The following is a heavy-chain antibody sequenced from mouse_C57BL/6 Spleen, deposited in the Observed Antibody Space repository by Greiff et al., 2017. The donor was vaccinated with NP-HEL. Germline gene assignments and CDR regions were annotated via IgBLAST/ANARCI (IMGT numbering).Heavy chain of an antibody. CDR3: ARDTFITTVVADWYFDV. D-gene: IGHD1-1*01. J-gene: IGHJ1*03. CDR2: ISYDGSN. Sequence: EVQVVESGPGLVKPSQSLSLTCSVTGYSITSGYYWNWIRQFPGNKLEWMGYISYDGSNNYNPSLKNRISITRDTSKNQFFLKLNSVTTEDTATYYCARDTFITTVVADWYFDVWGTGTTVTVSS. CDR1: GYSITSGYY. V-gene: IGHV3-6*01.